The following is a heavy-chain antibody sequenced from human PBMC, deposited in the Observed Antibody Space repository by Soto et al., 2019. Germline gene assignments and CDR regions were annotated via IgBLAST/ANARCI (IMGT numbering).Heavy chain of an antibody. CDR1: GFTFSDYY. V-gene: IGHV3-11*01. CDR3: ARVIWQQLVQAHDYYYYMDV. CDR2: ISSSGSTI. J-gene: IGHJ6*03. Sequence: GGSLRLSCAASGFTFSDYYMSWIRQAPGKGLEWVSYISSSGSTIYYADSVKGRFTISRDNAKNSLYLQMNSLRAEDTAVYYCARVIWQQLVQAHDYYYYMDVWGKGTTVTVSS. D-gene: IGHD6-13*01.